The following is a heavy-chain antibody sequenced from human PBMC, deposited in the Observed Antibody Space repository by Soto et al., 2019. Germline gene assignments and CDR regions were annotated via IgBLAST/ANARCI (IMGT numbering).Heavy chain of an antibody. CDR2: IYYSGRT. V-gene: IGHV4-31*03. D-gene: IGHD3-10*01. CDR1: GGSISSGAYY. J-gene: IGHJ4*02. Sequence: QVQLQESGPGLVKPSQTLSLTCTVSGGSISSGAYYCSWIRQHPGQGLEWIGYIYYSGRTYYNPSLKSRMTITVDTSNNKFYLKLSSVTAADTAVYYCARYGGVRGVIADFWGKGTLVTVSS. CDR3: ARYGGVRGVIADF.